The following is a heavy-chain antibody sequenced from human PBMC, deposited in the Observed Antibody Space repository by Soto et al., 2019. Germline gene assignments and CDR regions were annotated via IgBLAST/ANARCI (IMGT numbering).Heavy chain of an antibody. Sequence: ASVKVSCKASGYTFTSYDINWARQATGQGLEWMGWMNPNSGNTGYAQKFQGRVTMTRNTSISTAYMELSSLRSEDTAVYYCARGGNSYYDFWSGPYYYGMDVWGQGTTVTVSS. CDR1: GYTFTSYD. V-gene: IGHV1-8*01. J-gene: IGHJ6*02. CDR2: MNPNSGNT. D-gene: IGHD3-3*01. CDR3: ARGGNSYYDFWSGPYYYGMDV.